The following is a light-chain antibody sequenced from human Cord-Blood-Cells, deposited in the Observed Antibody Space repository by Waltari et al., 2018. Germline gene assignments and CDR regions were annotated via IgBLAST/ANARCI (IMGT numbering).Light chain of an antibody. J-gene: IGLJ1*01. CDR1: SSDVGGYNY. CDR2: EVS. Sequence: QSALTQPASVSGSPGQSITISCTGTSSDVGGYNYVSWYQQHPGKAPKLMIYEVSNRPPGVSNRFSGSKSGNTASLTIAGLQAEDEADYYCSSYTSSSTLFGTGTKVTVL. V-gene: IGLV2-14*01. CDR3: SSYTSSSTL.